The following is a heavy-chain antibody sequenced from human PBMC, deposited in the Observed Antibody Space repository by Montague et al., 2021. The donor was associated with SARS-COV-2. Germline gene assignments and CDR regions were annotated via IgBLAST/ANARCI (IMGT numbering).Heavy chain of an antibody. D-gene: IGHD5-12*01. Sequence: SETLSLTCTVSGGSFKNYYWSWIRQPPGKGLEWIGYVHHDGSSGSANYNPSVWSRVTISADTSKKQFSLHLSSVTPADTAVYFCARVFDNSGYALDYWGQGTQVTVSS. V-gene: IGHV4-59*01. J-gene: IGHJ4*02. CDR1: GGSFKNYY. CDR2: VHHDGSSGSA. CDR3: ARVFDNSGYALDY.